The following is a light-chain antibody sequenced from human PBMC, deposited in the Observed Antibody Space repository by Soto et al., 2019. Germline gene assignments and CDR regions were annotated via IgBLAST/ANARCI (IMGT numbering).Light chain of an antibody. V-gene: IGKV1-33*01. CDR3: QQYVNLPYT. CDR1: QDLTNF. J-gene: IGKJ2*01. Sequence: DIQMTQSPTSLAASVGDRVTISCQASQDLTNFLNWYQQKPGEAPTLMIYETTTLEEGVPSRFSGGGSGTDFTFTINGLQPEDAAIYSCQQYVNLPYTFGQGTKLEIK. CDR2: ETT.